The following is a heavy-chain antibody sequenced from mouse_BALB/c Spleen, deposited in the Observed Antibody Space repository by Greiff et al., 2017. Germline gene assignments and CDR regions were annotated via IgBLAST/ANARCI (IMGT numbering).Heavy chain of an antibody. V-gene: IGHV1S45*01. CDR3: ARCYRYEDGFAY. Sequence: VHVKQSGAELVRPGASVKISCKAFGYTFTNHHINWVKQRPGQGLDWIGYINPYNDYTSYNQKFKGKATLTVDKSSSTAYMELSSLTSEDSAVYYCARCYRYEDGFAYWGQGTLVTVSA. J-gene: IGHJ3*01. CDR2: INPYNDYT. D-gene: IGHD2-14*01. CDR1: GYTFTNHH.